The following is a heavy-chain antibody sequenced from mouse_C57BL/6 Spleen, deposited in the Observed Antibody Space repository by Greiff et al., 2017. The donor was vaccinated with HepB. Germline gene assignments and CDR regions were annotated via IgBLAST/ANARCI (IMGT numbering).Heavy chain of an antibody. Sequence: LRPGASVKLSCKASGYTFTDYYINWVKQRPGQGLEWIARIYPGSGNTYYNEKFKGKATLTAEKSSSTAYMQLSSLTSEDSAVYFCARRYYGSSPFDYWGQGTTLTVSS. CDR1: GYTFTDYY. D-gene: IGHD1-1*01. CDR3: ARRYYGSSPFDY. V-gene: IGHV1-76*01. CDR2: IYPGSGNT. J-gene: IGHJ2*01.